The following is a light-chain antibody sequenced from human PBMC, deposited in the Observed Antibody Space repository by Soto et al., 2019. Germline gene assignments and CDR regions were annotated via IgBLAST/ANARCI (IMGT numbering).Light chain of an antibody. J-gene: IGKJ2*01. Sequence: EIVLTQSPATLSLSPGERATLSCRASQSVSSYLAWSQQKPGQAPTLLIYDASNRPTGIPARYSGSGSGTDFTPTTSSLEKEPFAIYYGQQRSYWPPYTSGKGTKLPVK. V-gene: IGKV3-11*01. CDR2: DAS. CDR3: QQRSYWPPYT. CDR1: QSVSSY.